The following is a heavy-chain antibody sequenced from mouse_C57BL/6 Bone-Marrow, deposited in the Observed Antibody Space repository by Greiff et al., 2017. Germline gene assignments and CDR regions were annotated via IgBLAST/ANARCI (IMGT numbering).Heavy chain of an antibody. CDR2: IHPNSGST. Sequence: QVQLKQPEAELVKPGASVKLSCKASGYTFTSYWMHWVKQRPGQGLEWIGMIHPNSGSTNYNEKFKSKATLTVDKSSSTAYMQLSSLTSEDSAVYYCARWGFITTGGGFAYWGQGTLVTVSA. CDR3: ARWGFITTGGGFAY. D-gene: IGHD1-1*01. J-gene: IGHJ3*01. CDR1: GYTFTSYW. V-gene: IGHV1-64*01.